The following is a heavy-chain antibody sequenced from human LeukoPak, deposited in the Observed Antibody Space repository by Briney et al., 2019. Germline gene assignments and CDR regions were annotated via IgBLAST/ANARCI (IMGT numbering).Heavy chain of an antibody. CDR2: ISGSGGST. CDR1: GFTFSSYA. J-gene: IGHJ4*02. D-gene: IGHD3-22*01. V-gene: IGHV3-23*01. CDR3: ARGQVEYYYDSSGYYVYFDY. Sequence: GGSLRLSCAASGFTFSSYAMSWVRQAPGKGLEWVSGISGSGGSTYYADSVKGRFTISRDNSKNTLYLQMNSLRAEDTAVYYCARGQVEYYYDSSGYYVYFDYWGQGTLVTVSS.